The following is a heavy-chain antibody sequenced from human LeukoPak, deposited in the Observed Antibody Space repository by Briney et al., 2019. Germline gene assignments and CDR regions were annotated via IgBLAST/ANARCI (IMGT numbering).Heavy chain of an antibody. Sequence: GGSLRLSCAASGFTFSSYAMHWVRQAPGKGLEWVAVISYDGSNKYYADSVKGRFTISRDNSENTLYLQMNSLRAEDTAVYYCARSGRPTSGRYYYYMDVWGKGTTVTVSS. J-gene: IGHJ6*03. V-gene: IGHV3-30-3*01. CDR3: ARSGRPTSGRYYYYMDV. D-gene: IGHD3-10*01. CDR1: GFTFSSYA. CDR2: ISYDGSNK.